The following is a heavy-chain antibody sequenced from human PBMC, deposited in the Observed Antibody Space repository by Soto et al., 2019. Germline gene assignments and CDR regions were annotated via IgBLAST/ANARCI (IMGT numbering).Heavy chain of an antibody. D-gene: IGHD6-6*01. CDR3: ARDRSVPRYGMDV. V-gene: IGHV3-33*01. Sequence: PGGSLRLSCAASGFTFSSYGMHWVRQAPGKGLEWVAVIWYDGSNKYYADSVKGRFTISRDNSKNTLYPQMNSLRAEDTAVYYCARDRSVPRYGMDVWGQGTTVTVSS. CDR1: GFTFSSYG. CDR2: IWYDGSNK. J-gene: IGHJ6*02.